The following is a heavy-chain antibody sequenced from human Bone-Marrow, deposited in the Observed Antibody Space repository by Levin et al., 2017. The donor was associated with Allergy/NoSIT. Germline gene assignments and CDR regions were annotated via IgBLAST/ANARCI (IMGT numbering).Heavy chain of an antibody. CDR3: ARAAAAGPDLYYFDY. CDR1: GGSISSGDYY. J-gene: IGHJ4*02. D-gene: IGHD6-13*01. Sequence: SETLSLTCTVSGGSISSGDYYWSWIRQPPGKGLEWIGYIYYSGSTYYNPSLKSRVTISVDTSKNQFSLKLSSVTAADTAVYYCARAAAAGPDLYYFDYWGQGTLVTVSS. V-gene: IGHV4-30-4*01. CDR2: IYYSGST.